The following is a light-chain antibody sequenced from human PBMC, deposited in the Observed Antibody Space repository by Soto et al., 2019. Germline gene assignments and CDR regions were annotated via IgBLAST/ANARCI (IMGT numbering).Light chain of an antibody. CDR2: GAS. CDR1: QSVSSTY. Sequence: EIVLTQSPGTLSLSPGERATLSCRASQSVSSTYLAWYQQKPGQAPRLLIYGASSSDNGIPDRFSGSGSGTDFTLTISRLEPEDFAVYYCQRYDISPFPFGQGTKLEIK. V-gene: IGKV3-20*01. CDR3: QRYDISPFP. J-gene: IGKJ2*01.